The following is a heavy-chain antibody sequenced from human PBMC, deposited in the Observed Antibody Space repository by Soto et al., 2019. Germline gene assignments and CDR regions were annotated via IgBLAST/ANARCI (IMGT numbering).Heavy chain of an antibody. CDR1: GFSLSTSGMC. CDR2: IDWDDDK. Sequence: SGPTLVNPTQTLTLTCTFSGFSLSTSGMCVSWIRQPPGKALEWLALIDWDDDKYYSTSLKTRLTISKDTSKNQVVLTMTNMDPVDTATYYCARAHSSSWLGVGYYYGMDVWGQGTTVTSP. D-gene: IGHD6-13*01. CDR3: ARAHSSSWLGVGYYYGMDV. V-gene: IGHV2-70*01. J-gene: IGHJ6*02.